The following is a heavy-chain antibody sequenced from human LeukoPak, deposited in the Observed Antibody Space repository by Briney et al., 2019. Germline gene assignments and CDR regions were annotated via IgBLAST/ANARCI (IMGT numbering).Heavy chain of an antibody. J-gene: IGHJ3*02. CDR2: INSDGSST. Sequence: GGSLRLSCAASGFTFSSYWMHWVRQAPGKGLVWVSRINSDGSSTSYADSVKGRFTISRNNAKNTLYLQMNSLRAEDTAVYYCTREEITVTDAFDIWGQGTMVTVSS. CDR1: GFTFSSYW. V-gene: IGHV3-74*01. D-gene: IGHD4-17*01. CDR3: TREEITVTDAFDI.